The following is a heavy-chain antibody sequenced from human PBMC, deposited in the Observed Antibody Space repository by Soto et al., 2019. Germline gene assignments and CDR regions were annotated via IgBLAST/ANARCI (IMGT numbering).Heavy chain of an antibody. Sequence: QITLKESGPTLVKPTQTLTLTCTVSGFSLRNSGVGVGWIRQPPGKALEWLALIYWDDDKRYSPSLKSRLTITKDTSNNQVVLTMTNMDTVDTATYYCAHLTTGGFYFDYWGQGTLVTVSS. CDR1: GFSLRNSGVG. CDR2: IYWDDDK. D-gene: IGHD4-17*01. J-gene: IGHJ4*02. CDR3: AHLTTGGFYFDY. V-gene: IGHV2-5*02.